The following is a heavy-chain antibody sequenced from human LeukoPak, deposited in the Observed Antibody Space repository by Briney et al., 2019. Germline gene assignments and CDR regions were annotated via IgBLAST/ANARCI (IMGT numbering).Heavy chain of an antibody. CDR3: AKEQMATAFDP. D-gene: IGHD5-24*01. V-gene: IGHV1-2*02. CDR1: GYTFTGYY. CDR2: INPNSGGT. J-gene: IGHJ5*02. Sequence: ASVKVSCKASGYTFTGYYMHWLRQAPGQGLGWMGWINPNSGGTKYAQKFQGRVTMTRDTSISTAHMELSRLRSDDTAVYYCAKEQMATAFDPWGQGTLVTVSS.